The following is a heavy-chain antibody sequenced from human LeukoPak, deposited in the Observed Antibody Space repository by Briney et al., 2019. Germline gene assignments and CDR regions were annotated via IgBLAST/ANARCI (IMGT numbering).Heavy chain of an antibody. CDR2: IIPIFGIA. Sequence: SVKVSCKASGGTFSSYAISWVRQAPGQGLEWMGGIIPIFGIANYAQKFQGRVTITADKSTSTAYMELSSLRSEDTAVYYCARRDSSGYYYDYWGQGTLVTVSS. V-gene: IGHV1-69*10. CDR1: GGTFSSYA. D-gene: IGHD3-22*01. CDR3: ARRDSSGYYYDY. J-gene: IGHJ4*02.